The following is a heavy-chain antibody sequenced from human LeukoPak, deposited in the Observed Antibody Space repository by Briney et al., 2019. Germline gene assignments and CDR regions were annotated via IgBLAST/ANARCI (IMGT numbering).Heavy chain of an antibody. Sequence: PSETLSLTCTVSGGSISSYYWSWIRQPPGRGLEWIGYIYYSGSTNHNPSLKSRVTISVDTSKNQFSLKVRSVTAADTAVYYCARGDSSGYYFDYWGQGTLVTVSS. CDR1: GGSISSYY. J-gene: IGHJ4*02. CDR3: ARGDSSGYYFDY. V-gene: IGHV4-59*01. D-gene: IGHD3-22*01. CDR2: IYYSGST.